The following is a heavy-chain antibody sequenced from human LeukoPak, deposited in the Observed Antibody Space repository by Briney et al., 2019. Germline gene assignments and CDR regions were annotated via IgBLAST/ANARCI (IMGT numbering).Heavy chain of an antibody. J-gene: IGHJ1*01. CDR1: GGTFSSYA. D-gene: IGHD3-3*01. V-gene: IGHV1-69*05. CDR2: IIPIFGTA. Sequence: ASVKVSCKASGGTFSSYAISWVRQAPGQGLEWMGGIIPIFGTANYAQKLQGRVTMTTDTSTSTAYMELRSLRSDDTAVYYCARRGNYDFWSGYYNSAEYFQHWGQGTLVTVSS. CDR3: ARRGNYDFWSGYYNSAEYFQH.